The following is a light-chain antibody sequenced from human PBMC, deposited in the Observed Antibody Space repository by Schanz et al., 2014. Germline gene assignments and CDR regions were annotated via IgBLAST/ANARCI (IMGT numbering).Light chain of an antibody. V-gene: IGLV2-8*01. Sequence: SVLTQPPSASGSPGQSVTLSCTGTSSDIGDYNYVSWYQQHPGKAPKLMIYEVSKRPSGVPDRFSGSKSGNTASLTVSGLQAEDEADYYCSSYAGSSNVVFGGGTKVTVL. J-gene: IGLJ2*01. CDR1: SSDIGDYNY. CDR3: SSYAGSSNVV. CDR2: EVS.